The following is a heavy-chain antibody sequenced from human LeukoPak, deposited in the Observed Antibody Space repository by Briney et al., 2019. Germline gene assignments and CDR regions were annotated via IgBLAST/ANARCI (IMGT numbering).Heavy chain of an antibody. V-gene: IGHV3-23*01. CDR1: GFTFSSYA. CDR3: AGQRAMYYYGSGSYYSPPSYYYYGMDV. J-gene: IGHJ6*02. D-gene: IGHD3-10*01. Sequence: PGGSLRLSCAASGFTFSSYAMSWVRQAPGKGLEWVSAISGSGGSTYYADSVKGRFTISRDNSKNTLYLQMNSLRAEDTAVYYCAGQRAMYYYGSGSYYSPPSYYYYGMDVWGQGTTVTVSS. CDR2: ISGSGGST.